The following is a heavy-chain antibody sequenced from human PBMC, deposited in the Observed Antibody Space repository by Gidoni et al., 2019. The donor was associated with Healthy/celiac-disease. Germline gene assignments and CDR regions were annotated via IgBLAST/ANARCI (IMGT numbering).Heavy chain of an antibody. J-gene: IGHJ4*02. CDR2: TSGSGDST. Sequence: EVQLFESGGGLVQPGGSLRLSCAASGFTCSSYTMSWVRQAPGNGLEWVAATSGSGDSTYYADSVKGRFTISRENSKNTLYLQMNRLRDEETAVYYCVNRGYYYYWGQGTLVTVSS. CDR3: VNRGYYYY. V-gene: IGHV3-23*01. D-gene: IGHD3-22*01. CDR1: GFTCSSYT.